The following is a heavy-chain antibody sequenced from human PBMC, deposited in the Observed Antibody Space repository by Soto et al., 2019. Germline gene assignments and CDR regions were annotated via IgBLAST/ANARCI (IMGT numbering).Heavy chain of an antibody. V-gene: IGHV3-9*01. Sequence: EVQLIESGGGWVQPGTSLRVSCAASGFTFHEYAMHWVRQAPGKGLEWVCGIISDGDTIAYADSVQGRFTVFRDNAKNSLYLQMNSLRAEDTALYYCTKGGYDLIYYFGMDVWGQGTTVTVSS. CDR1: GFTFHEYA. CDR3: TKGGYDLIYYFGMDV. J-gene: IGHJ6*02. D-gene: IGHD5-12*01. CDR2: IISDGDTI.